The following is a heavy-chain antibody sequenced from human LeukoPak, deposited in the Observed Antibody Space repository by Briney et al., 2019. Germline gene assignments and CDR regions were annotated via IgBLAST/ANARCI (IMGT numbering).Heavy chain of an antibody. Sequence: ASVKVSCKASGYTFTSYGISWVRQAPGQGLEWMGWISAYNGNTNYAQKLQGRVTMTTDTSTSTAYMELRSLRSDDTAVYYCARDPLVRYFVTYNWFDPWGQGTLVTVSS. V-gene: IGHV1-18*01. J-gene: IGHJ5*02. CDR2: ISAYNGNT. CDR3: ARDPLVRYFVTYNWFDP. D-gene: IGHD3-9*01. CDR1: GYTFTSYG.